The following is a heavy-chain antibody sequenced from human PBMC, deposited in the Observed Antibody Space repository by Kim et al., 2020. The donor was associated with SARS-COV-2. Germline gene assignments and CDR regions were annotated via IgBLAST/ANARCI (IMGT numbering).Heavy chain of an antibody. J-gene: IGHJ4*02. CDR3: ARDGVAGYFTD. Sequence: TEYAQNLQGRVTMTTATSTGTAYLELRSLRSDDTAVYYCARDGVAGYFTDWGQGTLVTVSS. V-gene: IGHV1-18*01. D-gene: IGHD2-15*01. CDR2: T.